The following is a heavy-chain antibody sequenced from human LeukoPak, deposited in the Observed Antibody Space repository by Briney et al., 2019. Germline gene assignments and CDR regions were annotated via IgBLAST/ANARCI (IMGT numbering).Heavy chain of an antibody. J-gene: IGHJ5*02. V-gene: IGHV4-59*01. D-gene: IGHD1-14*01. Sequence: SETLSLTCNVSGGSINRYYWNWIRQPPGKGLEWIGYIVYTGTTHYNPSLRSRVSMSIDTSTNHFSLSLTSVTAADTAVYYCASVDLEPTKRWFDPWGQGALVTVSS. CDR1: GGSINRYY. CDR3: ASVDLEPTKRWFDP. CDR2: IVYTGTT.